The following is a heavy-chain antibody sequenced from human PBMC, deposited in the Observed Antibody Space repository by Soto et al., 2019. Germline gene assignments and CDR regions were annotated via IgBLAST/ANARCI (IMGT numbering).Heavy chain of an antibody. D-gene: IGHD4-17*01. CDR1: GYTFTSYA. CDR2: INAGNGNT. CDR3: ARNTVTNYYYYYGMGV. V-gene: IGHV1-3*01. Sequence: ASVKVSCKASGYTFTSYAMHWVRQAPGQRLEWMGWINAGNGNTKYSQKFQGRVTITRDTSASTAYMELSSLRSEDTAVYYCARNTVTNYYYYYGMGVWGQGTTVTVSS. J-gene: IGHJ6*02.